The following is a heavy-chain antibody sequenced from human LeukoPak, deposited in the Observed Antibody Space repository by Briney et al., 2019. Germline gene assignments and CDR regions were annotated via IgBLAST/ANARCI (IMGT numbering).Heavy chain of an antibody. D-gene: IGHD7-27*01. CDR3: ARAGEPYYFDY. V-gene: IGHV4-59*01. J-gene: IGHJ4*02. CDR1: GGSISTYY. CDR2: IYYNGNT. Sequence: PSETLSLTCTVSGGSISTYYWNWIRQPSEKGLEWIGHIYYNGNTNYNPSLKSRVTVSVDTSKNQFSMKLSSVTAADTAVYYCARAGEPYYFDYWGQGTLVTVSS.